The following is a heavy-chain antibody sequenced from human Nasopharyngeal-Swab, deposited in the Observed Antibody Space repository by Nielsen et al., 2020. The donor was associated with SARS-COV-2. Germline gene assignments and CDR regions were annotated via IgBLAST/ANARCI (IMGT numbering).Heavy chain of an antibody. CDR2: ISSSSSYI. J-gene: IGHJ4*02. CDR3: ARDEGKGRYYGSGSPTLDY. D-gene: IGHD3-10*01. Sequence: WIRQPPGKGLEWVSSISSSSSYIYYADSVKGRFTISRDNAKNSLYLQMNSLRAEDTAVYYCARDEGKGRYYGSGSPTLDYWGQGTLVTVSS. V-gene: IGHV3-21*01.